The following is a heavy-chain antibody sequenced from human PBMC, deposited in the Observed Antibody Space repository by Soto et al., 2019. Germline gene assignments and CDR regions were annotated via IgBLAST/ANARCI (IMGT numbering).Heavy chain of an antibody. Sequence: SETLSLTCTVSGGSISSGGYSWSWIRQPPGRGLEWIGYIYHSGSTYYNPSLKSRVTISVDRSKNQFSLKLSSVTAADTAVYYCAAGGGLPRYYWGQGTLVTVSS. V-gene: IGHV4-30-2*01. D-gene: IGHD5-12*01. CDR3: AAGGGLPRYY. CDR1: GGSISSGGYS. CDR2: IYHSGST. J-gene: IGHJ4*02.